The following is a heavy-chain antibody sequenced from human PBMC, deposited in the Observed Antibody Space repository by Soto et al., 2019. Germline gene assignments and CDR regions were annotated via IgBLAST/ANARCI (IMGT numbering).Heavy chain of an antibody. CDR2: IYYSGST. D-gene: IGHD3-10*01. Sequence: QVPLQESGPGLVKPSQTLSLTCTVSGGSISSGGYYWSWIRQHPGKGLEWIGYIYYSGSTYYNPSLKSRVTISVDTSKNQFSLKLSSVTAADTAVYYCARGGGTTWFGVGGFDYWGQGTLVTVSS. V-gene: IGHV4-31*03. CDR3: ARGGGTTWFGVGGFDY. CDR1: GGSISSGGYY. J-gene: IGHJ4*02.